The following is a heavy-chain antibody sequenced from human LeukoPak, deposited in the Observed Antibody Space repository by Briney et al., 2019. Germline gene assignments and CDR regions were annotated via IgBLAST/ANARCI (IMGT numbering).Heavy chain of an antibody. CDR3: ARLVYYDSSGYYYYFDS. CDR1: GGSITSGDHY. J-gene: IGHJ4*02. D-gene: IGHD3-22*01. CDR2: IYYSGST. V-gene: IGHV4-30-4*01. Sequence: PSQTLSLTCTVSGGSITSGDHYWSWLRQPPGKGLEWIGYIYYSGSTYFNPPLKSRVTISVDTSKNQFSLRLSSVTAADTAVYYCARLVYYDSSGYYYYFDSWGQGTLVTVSS.